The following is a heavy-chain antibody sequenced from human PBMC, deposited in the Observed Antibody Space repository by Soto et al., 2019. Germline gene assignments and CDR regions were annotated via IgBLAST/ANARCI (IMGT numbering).Heavy chain of an antibody. CDR1: GGSFSGYY. CDR2: INHSGST. J-gene: IGHJ6*02. CDR3: ARGGVFGYSYGLIYYGMDV. V-gene: IGHV4-34*01. Sequence: LSLTCAVYGGSFSGYYWSWIRQPPGKGLEWIGEINHSGSTNYNPSLKSRVTISVDTSKNQFSLKLSSVTAADAAVYYCARGGVFGYSYGLIYYGMDVWGQGTTVTVSS. D-gene: IGHD5-18*01.